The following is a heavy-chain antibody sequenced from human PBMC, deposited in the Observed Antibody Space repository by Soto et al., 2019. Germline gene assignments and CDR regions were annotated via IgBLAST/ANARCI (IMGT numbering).Heavy chain of an antibody. D-gene: IGHD4-4*01. CDR3: ARPRLYDSNYHYYYGMDV. CDR1: GYTFTSYG. Sequence: QVQLVQSGAEVKKPGASVKVSCKASGYTFTSYGISWVRQAPRQGLEWMGWISAYNGNTNYAQKLQGRVTMTTDTSTSTAYMELRSLRSDDTAVYYCARPRLYDSNYHYYYGMDVWGQGTTVTVSS. CDR2: ISAYNGNT. V-gene: IGHV1-18*01. J-gene: IGHJ6*02.